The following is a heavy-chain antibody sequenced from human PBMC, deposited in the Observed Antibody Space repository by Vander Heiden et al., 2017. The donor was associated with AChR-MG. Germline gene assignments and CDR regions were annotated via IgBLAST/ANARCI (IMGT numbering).Heavy chain of an antibody. J-gene: IGHJ4*02. D-gene: IGHD7-27*01. Sequence: EVQLVESGGGLVKPGGSLRLSCAASGFTFSSYSMNWVRQAPGKGLEWVSSISSSSSYIYYADSVKGRFTISRDNAKNSLYLQMNSLRAEDTAVYYCARLADIHWGSDRGVDYWGQGTLVTVSS. CDR2: ISSSSSYI. CDR1: GFTFSSYS. V-gene: IGHV3-21*01. CDR3: ARLADIHWGSDRGVDY.